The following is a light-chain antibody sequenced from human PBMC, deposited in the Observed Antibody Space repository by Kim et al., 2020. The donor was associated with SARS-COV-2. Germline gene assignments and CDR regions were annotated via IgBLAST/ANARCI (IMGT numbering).Light chain of an antibody. CDR2: EVS. Sequence: GQSVTISCPGTSSDVGGYNYVSWYQHHTGKAPKVMIYEVSKRPSGVPDRFSGSKSGNTASLTVSGLQPEDEADYYCSSYAGSNNYVFGTGTKVTVL. V-gene: IGLV2-8*01. CDR3: SSYAGSNNYV. CDR1: SSDVGGYNY. J-gene: IGLJ1*01.